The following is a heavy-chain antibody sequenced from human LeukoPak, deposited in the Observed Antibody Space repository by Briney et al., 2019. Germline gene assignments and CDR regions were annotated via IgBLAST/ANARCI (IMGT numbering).Heavy chain of an antibody. J-gene: IGHJ4*02. D-gene: IGHD6-19*01. Sequence: SETLSLTCTVSGGSISSYYWSWIRQPPGKGLEWIGYIYYSGSTNYNPSLKSRVTISVATSKNQFSLKLSSVTAADTAVYYCARVGAAVAGDFDYWGQGTLVTVSS. CDR3: ARVGAAVAGDFDY. CDR2: IYYSGST. V-gene: IGHV4-59*01. CDR1: GGSISSYY.